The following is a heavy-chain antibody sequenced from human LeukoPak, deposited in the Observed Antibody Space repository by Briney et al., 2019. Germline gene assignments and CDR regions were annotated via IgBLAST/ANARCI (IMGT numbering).Heavy chain of an antibody. D-gene: IGHD5-24*01. Sequence: GASVKVSCKAFGYTFTSNYMHWVRQAPGQGAEWMGEISPTGGSTTYAQKFQGRVTLTRDMSTSTDYLALSSLRSDDTAVYYCARDNSVRDEAWWFNPWGQGTLVTVAS. CDR1: GYTFTSNY. CDR2: ISPTGGST. V-gene: IGHV1-46*01. CDR3: ARDNSVRDEAWWFNP. J-gene: IGHJ5*02.